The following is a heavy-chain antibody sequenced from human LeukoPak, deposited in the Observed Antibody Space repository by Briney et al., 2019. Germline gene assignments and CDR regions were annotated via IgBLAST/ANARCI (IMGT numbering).Heavy chain of an antibody. J-gene: IGHJ5*02. D-gene: IGHD4-23*01. CDR2: IRWNSGSI. CDR3: AKDYGGNSDDFWFDP. CDR1: GFTFDDYA. Sequence: GGSLRLSCAASGFTFDDYAMHWVRQAPGKGLEWVSGIRWNSGSIGYADSVKGRFTISRDKAKNSLYLQMNSLRAEDTALYYCAKDYGGNSDDFWFDPWGQGTLVTVSS. V-gene: IGHV3-9*01.